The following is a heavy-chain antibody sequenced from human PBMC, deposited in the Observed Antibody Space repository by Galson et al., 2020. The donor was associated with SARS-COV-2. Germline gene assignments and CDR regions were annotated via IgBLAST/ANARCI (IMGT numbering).Heavy chain of an antibody. CDR3: ARISSSCAWGFDY. J-gene: IGHJ4*02. CDR1: GGSISTGDYY. V-gene: IGHV4-61*02. CDR2: ISSSGST. D-gene: IGHD2-2*01. Sequence: SETLSLTCTMSGGSISTGDYYWNWIRQPAGRRLEWIGRISSSGSTNYSPSLNSRITISIDPSMNQVSLELTTVTAADTAVYYCARISSSCAWGFDYWGQGALVTVSS.